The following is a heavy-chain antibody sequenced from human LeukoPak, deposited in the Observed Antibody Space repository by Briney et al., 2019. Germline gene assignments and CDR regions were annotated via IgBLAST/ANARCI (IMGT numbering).Heavy chain of an antibody. CDR3: ARDISIAAAGTQNWFDP. CDR1: GYTFTSYG. V-gene: IGHV1-18*01. J-gene: IGHJ5*02. CDR2: ISAYNGNT. D-gene: IGHD6-13*01. Sequence: GASVKVSCKASGYTFTSYGISWVRQAPGQGLEWMGWISAYNGNTNYAQKLQGRVTMTTDTSTSTAYMELRSLRSDDTAVYYCARDISIAAAGTQNWFDPWGQGTLVTVSS.